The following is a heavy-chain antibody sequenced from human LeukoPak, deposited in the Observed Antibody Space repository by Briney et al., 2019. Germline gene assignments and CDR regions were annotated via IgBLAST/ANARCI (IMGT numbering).Heavy chain of an antibody. CDR3: ASTYYYDSSGYYHFDY. CDR1: CGTNSSYH. Sequence: SETLSLTCTVSCGTNSSYHWSWIRQPAGKGLEWIGRIYTSGSTNYNPSLKSRVTMSVDTSKNQFSLKLSSVTAADTAVYYCASTYYYDSSGYYHFDYRGQGTLVTVSS. D-gene: IGHD3-22*01. CDR2: IYTSGST. J-gene: IGHJ4*02. V-gene: IGHV4-4*07.